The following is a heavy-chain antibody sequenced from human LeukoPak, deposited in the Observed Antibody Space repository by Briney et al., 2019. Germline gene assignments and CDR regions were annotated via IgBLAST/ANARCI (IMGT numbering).Heavy chain of an antibody. J-gene: IGHJ5*02. V-gene: IGHV4-39*01. CDR3: ARYASGSYYWFDP. D-gene: IGHD3-10*01. CDR1: GDSISSTSDH. CDR2: VYYTGSA. Sequence: PSETLSLTCTVSGDSISSTSDHWAWIRQPPGKGLEWIATVYYTGSAYYNPSLKSRVTISVDTSKSQFSLKLSSVTTADTALYYCARYASGSYYWFDPWGQGTLVTVSS.